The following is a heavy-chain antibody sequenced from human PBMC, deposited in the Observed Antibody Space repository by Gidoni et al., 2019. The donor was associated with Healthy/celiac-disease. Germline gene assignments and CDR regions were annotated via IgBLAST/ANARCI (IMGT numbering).Heavy chain of an antibody. V-gene: IGHV3-23*01. CDR3: SKDSAGYSSAWYLGRWFDY. Sequence: ISDRGGSTYYADSVKGRFTISSDNSKTTLFLQMNSLRAEDTAVYYCSKDSAGYSSAWYLGRWFDYWGQGTLVTVSS. CDR2: ISDRGGST. D-gene: IGHD6-19*01. J-gene: IGHJ4*02.